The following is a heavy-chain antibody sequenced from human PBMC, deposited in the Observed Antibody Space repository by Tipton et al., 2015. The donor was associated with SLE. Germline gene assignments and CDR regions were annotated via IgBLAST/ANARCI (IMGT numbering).Heavy chain of an antibody. CDR1: GGSFSGYY. V-gene: IGHV4-34*01. CDR2: INHSGST. CDR3: ARRWLGDSGAFDI. D-gene: IGHD3-10*01. J-gene: IGHJ3*02. Sequence: LRLSCAVYGGSFSGYYWSWIRQPPGKGLEWIGEINHSGSTNYNASLKSRVSISIDTSKNQFSLKLSSVTAADTAVYYCARRWLGDSGAFDIWGQGTMITVCS.